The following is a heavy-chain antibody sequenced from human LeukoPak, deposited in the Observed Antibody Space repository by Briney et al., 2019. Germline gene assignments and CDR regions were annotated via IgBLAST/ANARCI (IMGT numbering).Heavy chain of an antibody. CDR3: ATPGGSGSSRPFDY. V-gene: IGHV1-24*01. D-gene: IGHD1-26*01. J-gene: IGHJ4*02. Sequence: GASVKVSCKVSGYTLTKLSMHWVRQAPGKGLEWTGGFDPEDGETIYAQKFQGRVTMTEDTSTDTAYMELSSLRSEDTAVYYCATPGGSGSSRPFDYWGQGTLVTVSS. CDR1: GYTLTKLS. CDR2: FDPEDGET.